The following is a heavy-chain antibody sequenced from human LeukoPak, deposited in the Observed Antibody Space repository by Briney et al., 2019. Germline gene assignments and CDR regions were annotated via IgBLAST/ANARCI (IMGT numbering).Heavy chain of an antibody. CDR1: GFTFSSYA. V-gene: IGHV3-23*01. CDR2: ISSSGSGGST. J-gene: IGHJ4*02. D-gene: IGHD6-6*01. CDR3: AKSISGQLVQLDY. Sequence: PGGSLRLSCAASGFTFSSYAMHWVRQAPGEGLEWVSYISSSGSGGSTYYADSVKGRFTISRDNSKNTLYLQMNSLRAEDTAVYYCAKSISGQLVQLDYWGQGTLVTVSS.